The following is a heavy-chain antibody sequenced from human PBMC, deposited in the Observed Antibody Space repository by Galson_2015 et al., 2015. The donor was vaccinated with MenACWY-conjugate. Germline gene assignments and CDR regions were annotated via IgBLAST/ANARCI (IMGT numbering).Heavy chain of an antibody. CDR3: AREFLSYYDSSGYYDSYLNWFDP. CDR2: INAGNGNT. V-gene: IGHV1-3*01. J-gene: IGHJ5*02. D-gene: IGHD3-22*01. CDR1: GYTFTNYA. Sequence: SVKVSCKASGYTFTNYAMHWVRQAPGQRLEWMGWINAGNGNTKYSQKFQGRVTITRDTSASTAYMELSSLRSEDTAVYYCAREFLSYYDSSGYYDSYLNWFDPWGQGTLVTVSS.